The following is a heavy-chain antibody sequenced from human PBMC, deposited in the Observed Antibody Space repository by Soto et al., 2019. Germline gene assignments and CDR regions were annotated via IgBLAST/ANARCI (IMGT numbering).Heavy chain of an antibody. Sequence: PSETLSLTCTVSVDSLTNGTYYWTWIRQHPGKGLEWIGYIYHSGRTNYNPSLKSRISMSVDTSENQFSLKLSSVTAADTAGYFRAREDRPGISDFGTWGKGSLVTV. D-gene: IGHD3-3*02. J-gene: IGHJ1*01. CDR2: IYHSGRT. V-gene: IGHV4-31*03. CDR1: VDSLTNGTYY. CDR3: AREDRPGISDFGT.